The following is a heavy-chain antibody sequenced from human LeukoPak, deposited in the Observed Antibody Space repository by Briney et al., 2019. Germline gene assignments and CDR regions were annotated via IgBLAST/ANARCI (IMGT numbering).Heavy chain of an antibody. CDR3: ATYRQVLSPFES. D-gene: IGHD2-8*02. J-gene: IGHJ4*02. CDR2: IFPSGGEI. CDR1: GFTFSTFA. Sequence: TGGSLRLSCEASGFTFSTFAMIWVRQPPGKGLEWVSSIFPSGGEIHYADSVRGRFTISRDNSQSTLSLQMNSLRAEDTAIYYCATYRQVLSPFESWGQGTLVTVSS. V-gene: IGHV3-23*01.